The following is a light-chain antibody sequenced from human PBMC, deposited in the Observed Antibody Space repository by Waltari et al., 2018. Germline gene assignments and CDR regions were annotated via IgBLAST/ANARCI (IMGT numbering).Light chain of an antibody. CDR1: QTITGSW. Sequence: EIVLTQSPGTLSVSPGERVTVSCRASQTITGSWLTWYHQKPGQAPRLLIYGASNRAPGIPDRFSGSGSGTEFTLTISRLEPEDSAVYYCQQYDGSVVTFGGGTKVEIK. CDR2: GAS. V-gene: IGKV3-20*01. CDR3: QQYDGSVVT. J-gene: IGKJ4*01.